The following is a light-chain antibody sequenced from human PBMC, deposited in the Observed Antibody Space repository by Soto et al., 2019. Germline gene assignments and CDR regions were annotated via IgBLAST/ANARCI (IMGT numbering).Light chain of an antibody. J-gene: IGLJ1*01. Sequence: QCLLTQPPSVSGAPGQRFTISCSGSSSNIGAGYDVQWYRQFPGTAPKLIIYANSDRPSGVPGRFSGSKSGTSASLAITGLQAEDEADYYCQSYDSSLIVSKVFGTGTKVTVL. CDR1: SSNIGAGYD. V-gene: IGLV1-40*01. CDR3: QSYDSSLIVSKV. CDR2: ANS.